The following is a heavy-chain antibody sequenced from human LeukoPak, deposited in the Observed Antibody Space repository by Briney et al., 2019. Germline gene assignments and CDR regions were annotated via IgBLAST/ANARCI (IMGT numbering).Heavy chain of an antibody. CDR1: GFTFSGYA. J-gene: IGHJ4*02. V-gene: IGHV3-23*01. D-gene: IGHD2-8*01. Sequence: PGGSLRLSCAASGFTFSGYAMSWVRQAPGKGLEWVSAISGSGGSTYYADSVKGRFTISRDNSKNTLYLQMNSLRAEDTAVYYCARVAYAIFNYFDYWGQGTLVTVSS. CDR3: ARVAYAIFNYFDY. CDR2: ISGSGGST.